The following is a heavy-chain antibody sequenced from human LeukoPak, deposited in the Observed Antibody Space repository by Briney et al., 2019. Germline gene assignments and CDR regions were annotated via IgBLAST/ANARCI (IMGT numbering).Heavy chain of an antibody. CDR3: ARDCSSTNCYRGGFDP. J-gene: IGHJ5*02. D-gene: IGHD2-2*01. V-gene: IGHV3-7*01. CDR1: GFTFGSYW. Sequence: QPGGSLRLSCAASGFTFGSYWMSWVRQAPGKGLEWVANIKQDGSEKYYVDSVRGRFTSSKDNGKNSLYLQINSLRAEDTAVYYCARDCSSTNCYRGGFDPWGQGTLVTVSS. CDR2: IKQDGSEK.